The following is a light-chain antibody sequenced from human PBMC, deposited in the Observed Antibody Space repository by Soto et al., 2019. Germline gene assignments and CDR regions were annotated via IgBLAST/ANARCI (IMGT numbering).Light chain of an antibody. CDR3: CSYEGTYTSFV. CDR1: SGDIGSYNY. J-gene: IGLJ1*01. Sequence: QSVLTQPASVSGSPGQSITISCTGTSGDIGSYNYVSWYQQQPGKAPKLLIYDVTIRTSGVSARFSGSKSGNTASLTISGLQAEDDADYFCCSYEGTYTSFVFGTGTKVTAL. V-gene: IGLV2-14*01. CDR2: DVT.